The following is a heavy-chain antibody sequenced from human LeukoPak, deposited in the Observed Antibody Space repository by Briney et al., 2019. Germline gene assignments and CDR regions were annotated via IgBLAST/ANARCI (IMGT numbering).Heavy chain of an antibody. CDR3: ARDLGNIYYYYGMDV. D-gene: IGHD2/OR15-2a*01. V-gene: IGHV3-33*01. Sequence: GGSLRLSCTTSGFTFSSYGMHWVRQAPGKGLEWVAVIWYDGSNKYYADSVKGRFTISRDNSKNTLYLQMNSLRAEDTAVYYCARDLGNIYYYYGMDVWGQGTTVTVSS. CDR2: IWYDGSNK. J-gene: IGHJ6*02. CDR1: GFTFSSYG.